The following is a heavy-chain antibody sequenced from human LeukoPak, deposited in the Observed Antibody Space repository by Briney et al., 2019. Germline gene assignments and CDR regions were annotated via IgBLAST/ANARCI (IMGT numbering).Heavy chain of an antibody. J-gene: IGHJ6*02. Sequence: SDTLSLICGVSGGSISSTNWWTWVRQPPGKGLEWIGYIYYSGSTNYNPSLKSRVTISVDTSKKHFSLKLSSVTAADTAVYYCASLGSGSYGMDVWGQGTTVTVSS. CDR2: IYYSGST. CDR3: ASLGSGSYGMDV. V-gene: IGHV4-4*02. CDR1: GGSISSTNW. D-gene: IGHD1-26*01.